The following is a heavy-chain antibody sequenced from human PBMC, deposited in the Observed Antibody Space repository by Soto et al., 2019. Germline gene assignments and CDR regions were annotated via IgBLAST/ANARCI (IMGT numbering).Heavy chain of an antibody. V-gene: IGHV2-5*02. D-gene: IGHD5-12*01. Sequence: QITLKESGPTLVKPTQTLTLTCSFSGFSLSTRGVGVGWIRQPPGKALEWLALIFWDDDKWYSPSLRSRLTITEETSKNQVVLTITNMDPVDTATYYCAHRSRGYAYYFDQWGQGTLVTVSS. J-gene: IGHJ4*02. CDR3: AHRSRGYAYYFDQ. CDR2: IFWDDDK. CDR1: GFSLSTRGVG.